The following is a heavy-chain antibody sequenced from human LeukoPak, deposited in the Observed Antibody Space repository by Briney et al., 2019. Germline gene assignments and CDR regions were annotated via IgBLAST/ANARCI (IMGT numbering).Heavy chain of an antibody. CDR1: GGSFSGYY. J-gene: IGHJ6*03. Sequence: SETLSLTCAVYGGSFSGYYWSWIRQPPGKGLEWIGYIYYSGSTSYNPSLKSRVTISVDTSKNQFSLKLSSVTAADTAVYYCARDGFGIVGATRPGSLYYYYYMDVWGKGTTVTISS. D-gene: IGHD1-26*01. V-gene: IGHV4-59*12. CDR3: ARDGFGIVGATRPGSLYYYYYMDV. CDR2: IYYSGST.